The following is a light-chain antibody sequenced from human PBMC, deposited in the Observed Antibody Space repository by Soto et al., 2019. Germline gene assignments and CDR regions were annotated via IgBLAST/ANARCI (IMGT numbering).Light chain of an antibody. V-gene: IGLV2-14*01. Sequence: QSALTQPASVSGSPGQSITISCTGTSSDVGGYDYVSWYQQLPGKAPKLMIYDVNNRPSGVSNRFSGSKSGNTASLTISGLQAEDEADYYCSSYTGTNTFVFGGGTKVTVL. CDR2: DVN. CDR1: SSDVGGYDY. CDR3: SSYTGTNTFV. J-gene: IGLJ1*01.